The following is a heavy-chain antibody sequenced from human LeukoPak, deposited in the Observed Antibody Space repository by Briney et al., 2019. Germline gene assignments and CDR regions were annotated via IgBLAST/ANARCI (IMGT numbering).Heavy chain of an antibody. J-gene: IGHJ4*02. CDR2: INNLGST. V-gene: IGHV4-34*01. CDR1: GVSFGGYY. D-gene: IGHD2-15*01. CDR3: ARGGGGPRLGN. Sequence: SETLSLTCAVYGVSFGGYYWTWIRQSPERGLEWIGEINNLGSTSYNPSLSSRVLMSLDTSKNQFSLRLSSVTAADTAVYYCARGGGGPRLGNWGQGTLVTVS.